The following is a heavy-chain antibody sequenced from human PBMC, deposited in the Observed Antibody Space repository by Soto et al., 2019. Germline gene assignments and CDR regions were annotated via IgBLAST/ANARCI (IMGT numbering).Heavy chain of an antibody. D-gene: IGHD5-12*01. CDR2: INHSGST. CDR3: ARGDIVATTHYYYYYGMDV. J-gene: IGHJ6*02. CDR1: GGSFSGYY. V-gene: IGHV4-34*01. Sequence: SETLSLTCAVYGGSFSGYYWSWIRQPPGKGLEWIGEINHSGSTNYNPSLKSRVTISVDTSKNQFSLKLSSVTAADTAVYYCARGDIVATTHYYYYYGMDVWGQGTTVTSP.